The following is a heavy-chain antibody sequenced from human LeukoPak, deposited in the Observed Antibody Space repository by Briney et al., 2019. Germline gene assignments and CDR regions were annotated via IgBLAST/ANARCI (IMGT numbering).Heavy chain of an antibody. D-gene: IGHD1-26*01. Sequence: SETLSLTCTVSGGSINRANYYWGWLRQPPGKGLEWLGSIYYSETTYDNPSLKSRVTISIETSKNQFSLKLSSVTASDTAVYYCARQGADYYYYYVDVWGKGTTVAVS. V-gene: IGHV4-39*01. CDR2: IYYSETT. CDR1: GGSINRANYY. CDR3: ARQGADYYYYYVDV. J-gene: IGHJ6*03.